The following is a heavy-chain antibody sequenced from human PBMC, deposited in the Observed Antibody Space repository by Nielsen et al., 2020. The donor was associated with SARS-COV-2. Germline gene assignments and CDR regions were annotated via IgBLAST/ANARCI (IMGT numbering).Heavy chain of an antibody. D-gene: IGHD2-15*01. CDR2: ISWNSGSI. CDR1: GFTFDDYA. V-gene: IGHV3-9*01. Sequence: SLKISCAASGFTFDDYAMHWVRQAPGKGLEWVSGISWNSGSIGYADSVKGRFTISRDNAKNSLYLQMNSLRAEDTAVYYCAGVVVVVAEGMDVWGQGTTVTVSS. CDR3: AGVVVVVAEGMDV. J-gene: IGHJ6*02.